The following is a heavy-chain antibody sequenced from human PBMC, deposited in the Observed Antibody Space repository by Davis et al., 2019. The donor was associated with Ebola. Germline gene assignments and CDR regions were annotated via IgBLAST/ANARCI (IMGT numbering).Heavy chain of an antibody. J-gene: IGHJ5*02. V-gene: IGHV4-39*07. CDR3: ARAPTRERGTRWFDP. CDR2: IGYGGDT. Sequence: PSETLSLTCTVSGGSISSSSFYWGWIRQAPGKGLEWIVTIGYGGDTYYNPSLKSRVTILVDTSKNQFSLTLSSVTAADTAVYYCARAPTRERGTRWFDPWGQGALVTVSS. CDR1: GGSISSSSFY. D-gene: IGHD2-15*01.